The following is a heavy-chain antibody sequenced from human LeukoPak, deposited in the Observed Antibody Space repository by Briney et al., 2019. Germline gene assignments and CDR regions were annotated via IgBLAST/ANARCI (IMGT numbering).Heavy chain of an antibody. CDR3: ARESHGRGYSYGLDAFDI. V-gene: IGHV4-59*01. CDR2: IYYSGST. CDR1: GGSISSYY. D-gene: IGHD5-18*01. J-gene: IGHJ3*02. Sequence: PSETLSLTCTVSGGSISSYYWSWIRQPPGKGLEWIGYIYYSGSTNYNPSLKSRVTISVDTSKNQFSLKLSSVTAADTAVYYCARESHGRGYSYGLDAFDIWGQGTMVTVSS.